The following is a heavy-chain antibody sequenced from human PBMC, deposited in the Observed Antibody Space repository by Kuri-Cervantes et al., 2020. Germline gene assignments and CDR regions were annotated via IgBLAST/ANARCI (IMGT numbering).Heavy chain of an antibody. CDR2: MNPNSGNT. J-gene: IGHJ4*02. Sequence: ASVKVSCKASGDTFSNYDFNWVRQATGQRLEWMGWMNPNSGNTGYAQKFQGRVTMTRNTSISTAYMELRSLRSDDTAVYYCARDLAIVLMVYAITPYYFDYWGQGTLVTVSS. CDR1: GDTFSNYD. V-gene: IGHV1-8*02. CDR3: ARDLAIVLMVYAITPYYFDY. D-gene: IGHD2-8*01.